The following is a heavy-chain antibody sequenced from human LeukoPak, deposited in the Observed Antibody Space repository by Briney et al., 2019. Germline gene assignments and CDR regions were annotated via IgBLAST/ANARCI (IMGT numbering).Heavy chain of an antibody. CDR1: GFTFSSYW. V-gene: IGHV3-7*01. CDR3: ARDVTALDS. Sequence: GGSLRLSCAASGFTFSSYWMSWVRQAPEKGLEWVANINQGGSEKYYVDSVRGRVTISRDIAKNSLYLQMNSLRADDTAVYYCARDVTALDSWGQGTLVTVSS. D-gene: IGHD2-2*01. CDR2: INQGGSEK. J-gene: IGHJ4*02.